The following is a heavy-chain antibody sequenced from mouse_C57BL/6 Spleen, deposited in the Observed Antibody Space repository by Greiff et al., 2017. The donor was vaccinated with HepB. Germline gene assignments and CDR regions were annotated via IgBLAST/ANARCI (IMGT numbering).Heavy chain of an antibody. CDR3: ARYIEGNWYFDV. Sequence: EVMLVESGGGLVQPGGSLSLSCAASGFTFTDYYMSWVRQPPGKALEWLGFIRNKANGYTTEYSASVKGRFTISRDNSQSILYLQMNALRAEDSATYYCARYIEGNWYFDVWGTGTTVTVSS. CDR1: GFTFTDYY. CDR2: IRNKANGYTT. V-gene: IGHV7-3*01. J-gene: IGHJ1*03.